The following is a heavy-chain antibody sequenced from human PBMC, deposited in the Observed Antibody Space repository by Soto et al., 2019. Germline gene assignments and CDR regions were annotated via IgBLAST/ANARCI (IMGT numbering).Heavy chain of an antibody. J-gene: IGHJ4*02. CDR3: ARRFKSAGWLDY. V-gene: IGHV1-3*01. CDR2: INAGNGNT. D-gene: IGHD5-12*01. Sequence: GASVKVSCKASGYTFTTYAIHWVRQAPGQGLEWMGWINAGNGNTEFSERFRGRVTITRDTSASTAHMELTGLTSEDTAVYYCARRFKSAGWLDYWGQGTLVTVSS. CDR1: GYTFTTYA.